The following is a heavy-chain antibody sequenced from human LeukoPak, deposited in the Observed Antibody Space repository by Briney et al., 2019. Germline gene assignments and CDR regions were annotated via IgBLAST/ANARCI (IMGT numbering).Heavy chain of an antibody. CDR1: GFTFSSYG. Sequence: PGGTLRLSCAASGFTFSSYGMSWVRQAPGKGLEWVGRIKSKTDGGTTDYAAPVKGRFTISRDDSKNTLYLQMNSLKTEDTAVYYCTTALERYSSSWKSYRFDPWGQGTLVTVSS. CDR3: TTALERYSSSWKSYRFDP. D-gene: IGHD6-13*01. V-gene: IGHV3-15*01. CDR2: IKSKTDGGTT. J-gene: IGHJ5*02.